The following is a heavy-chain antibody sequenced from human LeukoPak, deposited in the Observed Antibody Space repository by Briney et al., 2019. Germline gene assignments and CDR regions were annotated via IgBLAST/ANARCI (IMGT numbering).Heavy chain of an antibody. D-gene: IGHD3-16*01. Sequence: SGRSLRLSCAVSGFTSSRYNMHLVFQAPGKRLDWVALTSYYGSNQYYAVSVKGQFTISRDNSKNTLYLQMNSLRPEDTAVYYCATEGEGGFDDAFDIWGQGTMVTVSS. CDR2: TSYYGSNQ. J-gene: IGHJ3*02. CDR3: ATEGEGGFDDAFDI. V-gene: IGHV3-30*03. CDR1: GFTSSRYN.